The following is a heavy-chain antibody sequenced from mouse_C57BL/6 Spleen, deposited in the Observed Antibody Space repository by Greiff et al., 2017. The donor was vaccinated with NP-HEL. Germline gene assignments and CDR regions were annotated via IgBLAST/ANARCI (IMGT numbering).Heavy chain of an antibody. Sequence: VKLVESGAELVRPGASVTLSCKASGYTFTDYEMHWVKQTPVHGLEWIGAIDPETGGTAYNQKFKGKAILTADKSSSTAYMELRSLTSEDSAVYYCTRRPYSNYLMDYWGQGTSVTVSS. J-gene: IGHJ4*01. D-gene: IGHD2-5*01. CDR3: TRRPYSNYLMDY. V-gene: IGHV1-15*01. CDR2: IDPETGGT. CDR1: GYTFTDYE.